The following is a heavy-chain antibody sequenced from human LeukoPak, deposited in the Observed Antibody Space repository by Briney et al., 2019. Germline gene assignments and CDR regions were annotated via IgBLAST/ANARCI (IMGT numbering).Heavy chain of an antibody. J-gene: IGHJ3*02. CDR1: GYIFTTYG. CDR2: ISGYNDDT. D-gene: IGHD1-26*01. CDR3: ARDHGFSGGSYFDTFDI. Sequence: GASVKVSCKASGYIFTTYGISWVRQAPGQGLEWMGWISGYNDDTNYAQKLQARVTMTTDTSTSTAYMELRSLTSDDTAVYYCARDHGFSGGSYFDTFDIWGRGTMVTVSS. V-gene: IGHV1-18*01.